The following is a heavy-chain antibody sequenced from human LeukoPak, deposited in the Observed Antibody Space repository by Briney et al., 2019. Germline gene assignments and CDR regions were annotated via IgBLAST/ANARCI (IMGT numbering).Heavy chain of an antibody. CDR3: ARDIPWAFHY. CDR1: ILSFQSYS. J-gene: IGHJ4*02. D-gene: IGHD2-21*01. CDR2: ISSSTSRI. Sequence: GGSLRLSCDPSILSFQSYSINWVRQAPGKGLEWVSYISSSTSRIYYADSVKGRFTISRDSARRSLFLQMNSLRDEDTAVYYCARDIPWAFHYWGQGTLVTVSS. V-gene: IGHV3-48*02.